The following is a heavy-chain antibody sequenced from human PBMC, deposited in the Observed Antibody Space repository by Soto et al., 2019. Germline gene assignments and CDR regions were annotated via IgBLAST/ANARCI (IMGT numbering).Heavy chain of an antibody. Sequence: QVQLVESGGGVVQPGRSLRLSCAASGFTFSSYGMHWVRQAPGKGLEWVAVISYDGSNKYYADSVKGRFTISRDNSKNTRYLQMNSLRAEDTAVYYCAKDGTSGSNDYWGQGTLVTVSS. CDR3: AKDGTSGSNDY. D-gene: IGHD3-10*01. V-gene: IGHV3-30*18. CDR1: GFTFSSYG. J-gene: IGHJ4*02. CDR2: ISYDGSNK.